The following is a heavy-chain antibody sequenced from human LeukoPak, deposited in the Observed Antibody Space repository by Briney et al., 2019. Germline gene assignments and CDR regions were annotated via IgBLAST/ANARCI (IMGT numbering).Heavy chain of an antibody. Sequence: RASETLSLTCTVSGGSISSYYWSWIRQPPGKGLEWIGYIYYSGSTNYNPSLKSRVTISVDTSKNQFSLKLSSVTAADTAVYYCARLDSSGYYYSSYWFDPWGQGTLVTVSS. D-gene: IGHD3-22*01. CDR3: ARLDSSGYYYSSYWFDP. CDR2: IYYSGST. J-gene: IGHJ5*02. CDR1: GGSISSYY. V-gene: IGHV4-59*08.